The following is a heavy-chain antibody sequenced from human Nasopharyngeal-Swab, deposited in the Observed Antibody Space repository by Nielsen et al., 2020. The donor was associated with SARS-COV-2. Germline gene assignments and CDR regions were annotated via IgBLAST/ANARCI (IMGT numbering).Heavy chain of an antibody. D-gene: IGHD6-6*01. CDR2: VNGKTGGI. CDR1: GYTFTDYY. J-gene: IGHJ6*02. Sequence: ASVKVSCKASGYTFTDYYIHWVRQAPGQGLQWMGRVNGKTGGINSPQKFQGRVTMTRDTSVSTAYMELTGLRSDDTAVYYCARGHSSSVSYCYYVDVWGQGTTVTVSS. CDR3: ARGHSSSVSYCYYVDV. V-gene: IGHV1-2*06.